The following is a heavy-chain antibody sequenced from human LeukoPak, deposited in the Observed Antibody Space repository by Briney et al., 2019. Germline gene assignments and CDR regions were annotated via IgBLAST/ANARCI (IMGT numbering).Heavy chain of an antibody. CDR2: IYYSGST. CDR1: GGSISSGDYY. D-gene: IGHD6-13*01. J-gene: IGHJ3*02. V-gene: IGHV4-30-4*08. CDR3: ARRPGYSSSWYGDDAFDI. Sequence: SETLSLTCTVSGGSISSGDYYWSWIRQPPGKGLEWIGYIYYSGSTYYNPSLKSRVTISVDTSKNQFSLKLSSVTAADTAVYYCARRPGYSSSWYGDDAFDIWGQGTMVTVSS.